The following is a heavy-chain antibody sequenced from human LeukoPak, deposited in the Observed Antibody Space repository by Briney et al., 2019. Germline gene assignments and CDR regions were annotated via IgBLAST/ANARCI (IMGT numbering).Heavy chain of an antibody. V-gene: IGHV3-66*01. Sequence: GGSLRLSCAGSGFTVNSNYMSWVRQAPGKGLEWVSVIYRDGSTYYADSVKGRFTISRDNSKNTLYLQMNSLRAEDTAVYYCARDGGAVAVRFDYWGQGTLVTVSS. CDR1: GFTVNSNY. CDR2: IYRDGST. J-gene: IGHJ4*02. D-gene: IGHD6-19*01. CDR3: ARDGGAVAVRFDY.